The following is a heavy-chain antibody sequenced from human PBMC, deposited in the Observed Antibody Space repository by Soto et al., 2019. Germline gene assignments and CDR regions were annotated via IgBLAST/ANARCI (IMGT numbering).Heavy chain of an antibody. V-gene: IGHV4-59*01. Sequence: NPSETLSLTCTVSGGSISSYYWSWIRQPPGKGLEWIGYIYYSGSTNYNPSLKSRVTISVDTSKNQFSLKLSSVTAADTAVYYCARGLYLYYFDYSGQGTLVTVSS. CDR1: GGSISSYY. CDR3: ARGLYLYYFDY. J-gene: IGHJ4*02. CDR2: IYYSGST.